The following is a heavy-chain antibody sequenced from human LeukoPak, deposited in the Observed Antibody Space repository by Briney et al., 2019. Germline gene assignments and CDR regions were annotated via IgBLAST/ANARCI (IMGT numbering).Heavy chain of an antibody. D-gene: IGHD3-10*01. V-gene: IGHV3-7*03. CDR3: AKGWFGGKYFDY. J-gene: IGHJ4*02. Sequence: GGSLRLSCAASGFTFSSYWMSWVRQAPGKGREGVASIKHDGSEKYYVDSVKGRFTISRDNAKNSLYLQMNSLRAEDTAMYYCAKGWFGGKYFDYWGQGTLVTVSS. CDR2: IKHDGSEK. CDR1: GFTFSSYW.